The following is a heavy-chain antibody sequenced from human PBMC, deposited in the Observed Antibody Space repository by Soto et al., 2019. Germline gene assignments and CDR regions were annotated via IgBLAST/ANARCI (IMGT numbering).Heavy chain of an antibody. Sequence: PSETLSLTCTVSGGSISSYYWSWIRQAPGKGLEWIGYIYYSGSTNYSPSLKSRVTISVDTSKNQFSLKLSSVTAADTAVYYCARLTPGGVPTIWGQGTLVTVSS. V-gene: IGHV4-59*01. CDR3: ARLTPGGVPTI. CDR2: IYYSGST. D-gene: IGHD3-16*01. CDR1: GGSISSYY. J-gene: IGHJ4*02.